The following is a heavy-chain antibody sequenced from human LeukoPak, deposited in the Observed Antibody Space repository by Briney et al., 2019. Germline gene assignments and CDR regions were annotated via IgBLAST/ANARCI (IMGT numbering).Heavy chain of an antibody. Sequence: GESLKISCKGSGYSFTSYWIGWVRQMPGKGLEWMGIIYPDDSRTRYSLSFQGQVTMSVDKSISTAYLQWSSLKASDTAMYYCARPSYGASDYWGQGTLVTVSS. CDR3: ARPSYGASDY. D-gene: IGHD4-17*01. CDR2: IYPDDSRT. J-gene: IGHJ4*02. CDR1: GYSFTSYW. V-gene: IGHV5-51*01.